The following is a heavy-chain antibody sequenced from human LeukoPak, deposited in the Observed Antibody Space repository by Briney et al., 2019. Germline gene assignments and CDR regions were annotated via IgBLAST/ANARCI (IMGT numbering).Heavy chain of an antibody. CDR3: ARGKYDSSDYSGGWYYFDY. V-gene: IGHV4-34*01. J-gene: IGHJ4*02. D-gene: IGHD3-22*01. CDR1: GGSFSGYH. CDR2: INHSGSA. Sequence: SETLSLTCAVFGGSFSGYHWTWIRQSPGKGLEWIGQINHSGSANYNRSPKSRGTITIESSKNQFSLELSSVTAADSAMYFCARGKYDSSDYSGGWYYFDYWGQGTLVTVSS.